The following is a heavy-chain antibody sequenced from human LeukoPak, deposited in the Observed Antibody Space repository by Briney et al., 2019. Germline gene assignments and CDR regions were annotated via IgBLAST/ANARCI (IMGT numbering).Heavy chain of an antibody. Sequence: SGTLSLTCAVYGGSFSGYYWSWIRQPPGKGLEWIGEINHSGSTNYNPSLKSRVTISVDTSKNQFSLKLSSVTAADTAVYYCARGIRYRSPFDYWGQGTLVTVSS. D-gene: IGHD5-18*01. CDR1: GGSFSGYY. V-gene: IGHV4-34*01. J-gene: IGHJ4*02. CDR3: ARGIRYRSPFDY. CDR2: INHSGST.